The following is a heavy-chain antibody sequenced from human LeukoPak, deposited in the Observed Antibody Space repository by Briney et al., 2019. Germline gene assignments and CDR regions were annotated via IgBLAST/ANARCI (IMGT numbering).Heavy chain of an antibody. CDR2: IYYSGST. Sequence: PSETLSLTCTVSGGSISSSSYYWGWIRQPPGKGLEWIGTIYYSGSTYYNPSLKSRVTISVDTSKKQFSLKLSSVTAADTAVYYCARRDRYCSSTSCYGHRFDPWGQGTLVTVSS. V-gene: IGHV4-39*01. J-gene: IGHJ5*02. CDR3: ARRDRYCSSTSCYGHRFDP. CDR1: GGSISSSSYY. D-gene: IGHD2-2*01.